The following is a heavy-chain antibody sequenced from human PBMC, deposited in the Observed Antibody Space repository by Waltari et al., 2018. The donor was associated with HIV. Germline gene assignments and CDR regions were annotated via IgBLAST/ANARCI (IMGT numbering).Heavy chain of an antibody. J-gene: IGHJ6*02. D-gene: IGHD3-10*01. CDR3: ARGQYYSMDV. CDR1: GFPLVSNW. Sequence: EVQLVESGGGLVQPGGSLSLSCSAFGFPLVSNWMHWVRQAPGKGLVWVSGINRDESTIRYADSVKGRFTISRDNAKNTLYLQMNSLRAEDTALYYCARGQYYSMDVWGQGTTVTVSS. CDR2: INRDESTI. V-gene: IGHV3-74*01.